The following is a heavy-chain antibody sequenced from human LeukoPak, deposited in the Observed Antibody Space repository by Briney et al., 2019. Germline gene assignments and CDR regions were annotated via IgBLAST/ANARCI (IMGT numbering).Heavy chain of an antibody. Sequence: GGSLRLSCAASGFTFSSYAMSWVRQAPGKGLEWVSAISGSGGSTYYADSVKGRFTISRDNSKNTLYLQMNSLRAEDTAVYHCATLYSGSRRALDYWGQGTLVTVSS. J-gene: IGHJ4*02. CDR1: GFTFSSYA. CDR3: ATLYSGSRRALDY. V-gene: IGHV3-23*01. D-gene: IGHD1-26*01. CDR2: ISGSGGST.